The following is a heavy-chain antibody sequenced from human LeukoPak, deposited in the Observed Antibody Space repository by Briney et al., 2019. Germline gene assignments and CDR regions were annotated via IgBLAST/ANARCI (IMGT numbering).Heavy chain of an antibody. CDR3: AREGSSWYAFDI. J-gene: IGHJ3*02. Sequence: SETLSLTCTGSGGSISSYYWSWIRQPPGKGLEWIGYIYYSGSTNYNPSLKSRVTISVDTSKNQFSLKLSSVTAADTAVYYCAREGSSWYAFDIWGQGTMVTVSS. V-gene: IGHV4-59*01. D-gene: IGHD6-13*01. CDR1: GGSISSYY. CDR2: IYYSGST.